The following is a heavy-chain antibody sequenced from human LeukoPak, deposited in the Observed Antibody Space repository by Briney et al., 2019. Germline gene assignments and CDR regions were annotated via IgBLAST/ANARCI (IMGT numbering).Heavy chain of an antibody. V-gene: IGHV4-31*03. CDR3: ARDTPAEESPGWFDA. CDR2: ISYSGGT. CDR1: RGSTSSGVYC. D-gene: IGHD1-14*01. Sequence: SQTLSLTCTLSRGSTSSGVYCWSSIRHQPGRGLGWRVYISYSGGTYTNPSRKSRVPISEATSKNHFSLNPISVAPTAPPGYYCARDTPAEESPGWFDAWGQGTLVTVSS. J-gene: IGHJ5*02.